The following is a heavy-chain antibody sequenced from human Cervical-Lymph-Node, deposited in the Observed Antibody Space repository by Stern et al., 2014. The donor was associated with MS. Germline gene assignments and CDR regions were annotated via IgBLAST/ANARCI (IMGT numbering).Heavy chain of an antibody. CDR3: ARQPDYSDFLDF. CDR2: INGGPGTT. J-gene: IGHJ4*02. Sequence: QDQLVQSGAEVKKPGASMTISCKTSGYNFIDHAIHWVRQAPGQRLEWMGWINGGPGTTKYSQKVQGRVSFTRDKAASAAYMDLSSLSPDDTAVYYCARQPDYSDFLDFWGQGTLVTVSS. V-gene: IGHV1-3*01. CDR1: GYNFIDHA. D-gene: IGHD4-11*01.